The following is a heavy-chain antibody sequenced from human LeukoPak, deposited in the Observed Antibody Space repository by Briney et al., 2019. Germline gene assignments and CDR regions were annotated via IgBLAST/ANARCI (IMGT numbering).Heavy chain of an antibody. CDR2: VNSDETIT. CDR3: VHDYGDI. D-gene: IGHD4-17*01. CDR1: GFTFSSYW. V-gene: IGHV3-74*01. Sequence: PGGSLRLSCAASGFTFSSYWMHWVRQTPGKGLVWVSHVNSDETITGYADSVKGRFTISRDNAKNTVYLQMNSLRAEDTGVYYCVHDYGDIRGQGTLVTVSS. J-gene: IGHJ4*02.